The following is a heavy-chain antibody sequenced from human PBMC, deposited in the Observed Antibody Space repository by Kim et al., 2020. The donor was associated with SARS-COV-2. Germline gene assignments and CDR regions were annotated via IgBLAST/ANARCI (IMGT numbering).Heavy chain of an antibody. V-gene: IGHV3-48*02. D-gene: IGHD6-6*01. CDR3: ARGGAARPDY. Sequence: TMDYADSVKGRFTISSDNAKNSLYLQLSSRRDDDTAVYYCARGGAARPDYWGQGALVIVS. CDR2: TM. J-gene: IGHJ4*02.